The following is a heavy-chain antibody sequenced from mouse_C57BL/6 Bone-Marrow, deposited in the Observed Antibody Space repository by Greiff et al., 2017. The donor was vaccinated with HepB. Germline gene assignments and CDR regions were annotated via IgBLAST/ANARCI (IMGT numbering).Heavy chain of an antibody. CDR1: GYSITSGYD. J-gene: IGHJ3*01. V-gene: IGHV3-1*01. CDR2: ISYSGST. CDR3: ASGGYYYGSSLFAY. D-gene: IGHD1-1*01. Sequence: EVQLQESGPGMVKPSQSLSLTCTVTGYSITSGYDWHWIRHFPGNKLEWMGYISYSGSTNYNPSLKSRISITHDTSKNHFFLKLNSVTTEDTATYYCASGGYYYGSSLFAYWGQGTLVTVSA.